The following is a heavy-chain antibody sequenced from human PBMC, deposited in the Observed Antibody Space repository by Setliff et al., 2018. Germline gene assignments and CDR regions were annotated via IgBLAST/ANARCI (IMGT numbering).Heavy chain of an antibody. V-gene: IGHV4-34*01. J-gene: IGHJ2*01. CDR2: INHSGRT. CDR3: ARAQVVFAISAPVWYFEV. Sequence: LSLTCAVYGGSFSGYQWSWIRQPPGTGLEWIGEINHSGRTNYNPSLKSRVSKSVEKSKNQFSLKLTSVTAADTAVYYCARAQVVFAISAPVWYFEVWGRGTQVTVS. CDR1: GGSFSGYQ. D-gene: IGHD2-21*01.